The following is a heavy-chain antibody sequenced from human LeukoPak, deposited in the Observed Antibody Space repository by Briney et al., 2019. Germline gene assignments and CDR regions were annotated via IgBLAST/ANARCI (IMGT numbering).Heavy chain of an antibody. Sequence: GGSLRLTCAGSGFTFSNYGMSWVRQAPGKGLEWVSAIDGGGVNTLYADSVKGRFTISRDNSKNTGYLQMNSLSAEDTAIYYCAKRSARPKPFDCWGQGTLVTVSS. V-gene: IGHV3-23*01. CDR2: IDGGGVNT. D-gene: IGHD6-25*01. CDR1: GFTFSNYG. CDR3: AKRSARPKPFDC. J-gene: IGHJ4*02.